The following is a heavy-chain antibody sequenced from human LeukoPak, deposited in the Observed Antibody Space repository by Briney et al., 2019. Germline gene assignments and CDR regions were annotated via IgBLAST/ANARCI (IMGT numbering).Heavy chain of an antibody. D-gene: IGHD4-11*01. CDR2: IYPGDSDT. V-gene: IGHV5-51*01. Sequence: GESLQISCKGSGYSFTSYWIGWGRQLPGKGLEWMGIIYPGDSDTRYGPSFQGQVTISADKSISTAYLQWSSLKASDTAMYYCARQTTILTTLNYWGQGTLVTVSS. CDR1: GYSFTSYW. J-gene: IGHJ4*02. CDR3: ARQTTILTTLNY.